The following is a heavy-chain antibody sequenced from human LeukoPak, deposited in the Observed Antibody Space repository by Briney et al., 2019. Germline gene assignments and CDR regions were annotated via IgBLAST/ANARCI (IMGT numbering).Heavy chain of an antibody. CDR2: ISYDGSNK. D-gene: IGHD5-18*01. J-gene: IGHJ4*02. CDR3: ARVNSGYSYGYNDY. V-gene: IGHV3-30*04. Sequence: HPGRSLRLSCAASGFTFSSYVMHWVRQAPGKGLEWVAVISYDGSNKYYADSVKGRFTISRDNSKNTLYLQMNSLRAEDTAVYYCARVNSGYSYGYNDYWGQGTLVTVSS. CDR1: GFTFSSYV.